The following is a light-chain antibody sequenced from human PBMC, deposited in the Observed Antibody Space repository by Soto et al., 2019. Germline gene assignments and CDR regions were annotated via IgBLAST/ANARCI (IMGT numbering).Light chain of an antibody. V-gene: IGKV3-11*01. CDR3: QQRNNWPPLYT. J-gene: IGKJ2*01. CDR1: QSVSSY. Sequence: EIVLTQSPATLSLSPGERATLSCRASQSVSSYLAWYQQKPEQAPRLLIYDASNRTTGIPARFSGSGSGTDFTLTISSLEPEDFAVYYCQQRNNWPPLYTFGQGTKLEIK. CDR2: DAS.